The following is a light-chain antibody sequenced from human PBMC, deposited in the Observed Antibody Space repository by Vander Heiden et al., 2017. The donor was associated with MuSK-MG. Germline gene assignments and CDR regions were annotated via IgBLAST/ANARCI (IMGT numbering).Light chain of an antibody. CDR2: AAS. J-gene: IGKJ1*01. V-gene: IGKV1-39*01. CDR1: QSISSY. Sequence: DIQMTQSPSSLSASVGDRVTIPCRASQSISSYLNWYQQKPGKAPKLLIYAASSLQSGVPSRFSGSGSGTDFTLTISSLQPEDFAPYYCQQSYSTPRTFGQGTKVEIK. CDR3: QQSYSTPRT.